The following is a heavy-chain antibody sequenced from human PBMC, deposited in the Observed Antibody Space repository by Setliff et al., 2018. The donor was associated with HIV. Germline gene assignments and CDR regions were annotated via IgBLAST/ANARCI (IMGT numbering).Heavy chain of an antibody. D-gene: IGHD6-19*01. Sequence: RASVKVSCKASGYTFTTYGISWVRQAPGHGLEWMGWISPNFGHTKYAQKFLDRVTMTIDTATSRAYMELRSLRSDDTAVYFCARLGSGWSDSYYYAMDIWGQGTTVTSP. CDR3: ARLGSGWSDSYYYAMDI. CDR1: GYTFTTYG. J-gene: IGHJ6*02. CDR2: ISPNFGHT. V-gene: IGHV1-18*04.